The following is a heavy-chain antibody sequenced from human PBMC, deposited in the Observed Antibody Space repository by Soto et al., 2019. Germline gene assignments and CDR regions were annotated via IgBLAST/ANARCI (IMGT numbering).Heavy chain of an antibody. Sequence: ASVKVSCKASGGTFSSYAISWVRQAPGQGLEWMGGIIPIFGTANYAQKFQGRVTITADESTSTAYMELSSLRSEDTAVYYCARGYCSSTSCYYFDYWGQGTLVTVSS. CDR3: ARGYCSSTSCYYFDY. CDR1: GGTFSSYA. V-gene: IGHV1-69*13. J-gene: IGHJ4*02. CDR2: IIPIFGTA. D-gene: IGHD2-2*01.